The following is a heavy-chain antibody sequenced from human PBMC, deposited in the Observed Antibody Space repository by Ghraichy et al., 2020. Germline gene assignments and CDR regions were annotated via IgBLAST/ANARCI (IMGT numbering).Heavy chain of an antibody. CDR3: ARGEGYCSGTSCDAFDI. D-gene: IGHD2-2*01. V-gene: IGHV3-20*04. CDR2: INCNGRSA. CDR1: GFNYIQYG. J-gene: IGHJ3*02. Sequence: LSLTCEASGFNYIQYGMTWVRQAPGKGLEWVSGINCNGRSAVYMDSVKGRFTISRDNAKNSLYLQMNDLRVEDTAFYYCARGEGYCSGTSCDAFDIWGQGALVTVSS.